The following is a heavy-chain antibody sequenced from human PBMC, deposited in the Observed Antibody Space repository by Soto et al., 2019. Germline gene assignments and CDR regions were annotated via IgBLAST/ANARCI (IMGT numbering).Heavy chain of an antibody. CDR3: VSPHSESSNALDL. Sequence: QRQLVESGGGVVQPGMSLRLSCAASGFSFSHYAMHWVRQPPGKGLEWVALISYDGENQYFTDSVRGRFTISRDNSKTAVYLEMNDLRLDDTATYYCVSPHSESSNALDLLGQGTLVTVSS. D-gene: IGHD3-10*01. CDR1: GFSFSHYA. CDR2: ISYDGENQ. J-gene: IGHJ5*02. V-gene: IGHV3-30*04.